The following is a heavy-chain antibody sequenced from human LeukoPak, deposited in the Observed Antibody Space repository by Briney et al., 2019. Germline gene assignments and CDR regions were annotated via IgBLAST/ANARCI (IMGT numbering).Heavy chain of an antibody. CDR2: INPSGGST. CDR3: AGRALLVGAPDY. Sequence: ASVKVSCKASGYTFTSYYMHWVRQAPGQGLEWMGIINPSGGSTSYAQKFQGRVTMTRDTSTSTVYMELSSLRSEDTAVYYCAGRALLVGAPDYWGQGTLVTVSS. D-gene: IGHD1-26*01. V-gene: IGHV1-46*01. J-gene: IGHJ4*02. CDR1: GYTFTSYY.